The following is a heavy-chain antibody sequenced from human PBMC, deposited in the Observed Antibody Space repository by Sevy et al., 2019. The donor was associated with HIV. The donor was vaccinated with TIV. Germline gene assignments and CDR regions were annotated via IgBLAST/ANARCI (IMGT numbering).Heavy chain of an antibody. J-gene: IGHJ4*02. Sequence: GGSLRLSCAASGFTFDDYAMHWVRQAPGKGLEWVSGISWNIGSIGYADSVKGRFTFSRDNAKNCLYLQMNSLRAEDTALYYCAKDIHSRIPAPYYFDYWGQGTLVTVSS. CDR3: AKDIHSRIPAPYYFDY. CDR2: ISWNIGSI. CDR1: GFTFDDYA. D-gene: IGHD2-15*01. V-gene: IGHV3-9*01.